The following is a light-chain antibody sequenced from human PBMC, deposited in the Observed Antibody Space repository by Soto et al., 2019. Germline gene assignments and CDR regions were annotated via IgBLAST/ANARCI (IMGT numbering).Light chain of an antibody. Sequence: EIVMTQSPATLSVSPGERATLSCRASQSVSSNLAWYQQKPGQAPRLLIYGASTRATGIPARFSGSGSGTEFTLTFSSLQSEDFAFYYCQQYNNWWTFGQGTKVEIK. V-gene: IGKV3-15*01. J-gene: IGKJ1*01. CDR1: QSVSSN. CDR2: GAS. CDR3: QQYNNWWT.